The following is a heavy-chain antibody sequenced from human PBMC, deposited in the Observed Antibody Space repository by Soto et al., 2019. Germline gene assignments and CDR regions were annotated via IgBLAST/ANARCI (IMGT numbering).Heavy chain of an antibody. Sequence: SETLSLTCTVSGGSISSGGYYWSWIRQHPGKGLEWIGYIYYSGSTYYNPSLKSRVTISVDTSKNQFSLKLSSVTAADTAVYYCARDNSSGWPHLDYWGQGTLVTVSS. J-gene: IGHJ4*02. CDR3: ARDNSSGWPHLDY. D-gene: IGHD6-19*01. CDR1: GGSISSGGYY. CDR2: IYYSGST. V-gene: IGHV4-31*03.